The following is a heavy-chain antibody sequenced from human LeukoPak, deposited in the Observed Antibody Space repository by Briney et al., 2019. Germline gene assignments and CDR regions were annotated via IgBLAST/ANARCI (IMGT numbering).Heavy chain of an antibody. CDR3: ARSGYSYGYYGAFDI. D-gene: IGHD5-18*01. J-gene: IGHJ3*02. Sequence: SETLSLTCGVYGGSFSGYYWSWIRQPPGKGLEWIGEINHSGSTNYNPSLKSRVTISVDTSKNQFSLKLSSVTAADTAVYYCARSGYSYGYYGAFDIWGQGTMVTVSS. CDR1: GGSFSGYY. V-gene: IGHV4-34*01. CDR2: INHSGST.